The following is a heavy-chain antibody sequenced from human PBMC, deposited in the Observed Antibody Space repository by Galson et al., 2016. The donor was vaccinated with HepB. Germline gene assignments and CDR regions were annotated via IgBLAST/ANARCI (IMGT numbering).Heavy chain of an antibody. CDR2: INLDGSEI. D-gene: IGHD3-10*01. CDR1: GFTFSNYW. CDR3: ARVRRPSSYNGLDV. V-gene: IGHV3-7*01. J-gene: IGHJ6*02. Sequence: SLRLSCAASGFTFSNYWMTWVRHSPGKGLEWVANINLDGSEIHYVDSVKGRFTIYRDNAKDSQYLQLNGLGAGDTAVYYCARVRRPSSYNGLDVWGQGTTVTVSS.